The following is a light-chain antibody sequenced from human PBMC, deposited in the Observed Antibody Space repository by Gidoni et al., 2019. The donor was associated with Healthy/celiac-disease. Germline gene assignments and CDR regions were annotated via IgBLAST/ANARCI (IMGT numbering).Light chain of an antibody. J-gene: IGKJ1*01. CDR1: QSISSY. Sequence: DIQMTQSPSSLSASVGDRVTITRRASQSISSYVNWYQQTPGKAPKLLIYAASSLPSGVPSRFSGSGAGTDFTLTISSLQPDDFATYYCQQSYSTPVTFGQGTKVEIK. CDR3: QQSYSTPVT. CDR2: AAS. V-gene: IGKV1-39*01.